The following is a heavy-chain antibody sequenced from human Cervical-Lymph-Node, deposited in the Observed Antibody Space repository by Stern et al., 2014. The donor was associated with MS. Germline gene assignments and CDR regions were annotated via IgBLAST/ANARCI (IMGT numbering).Heavy chain of an antibody. J-gene: IGHJ4*02. V-gene: IGHV1-2*02. CDR2: INSNSGAT. CDR1: GYTITGYY. Sequence: MQLVESGAEVKKPGASVKVSCKASGYTITGYYIHWVRQAPGQGLEWMGWINSNSGATKYAQNLQGRFTMTRDTSISTAHMELSGLRADDTAVYYCARDLAGDGDLYLDYWGQGTLVTVSS. D-gene: IGHD7-27*01. CDR3: ARDLAGDGDLYLDY.